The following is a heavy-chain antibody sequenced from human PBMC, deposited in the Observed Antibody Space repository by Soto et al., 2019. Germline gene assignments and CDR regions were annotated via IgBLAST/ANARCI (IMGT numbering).Heavy chain of an antibody. J-gene: IGHJ6*02. Sequence: GGSLKISCKGAGYSFTSYWIGWVRQMPGKGLEWMGIIYPGDSDTRYSPSFQGQVTISADKSISTAYLQWSSLKASDTAMYYCARQDAHYYYDSSGYYTEVYYYYGMDVWGQGT. CDR2: IYPGDSDT. D-gene: IGHD3-22*01. CDR1: GYSFTSYW. CDR3: ARQDAHYYYDSSGYYTEVYYYYGMDV. V-gene: IGHV5-51*01.